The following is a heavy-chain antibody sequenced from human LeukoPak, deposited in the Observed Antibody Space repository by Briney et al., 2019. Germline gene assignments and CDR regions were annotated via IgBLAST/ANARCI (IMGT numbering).Heavy chain of an antibody. CDR2: MSYDGSKK. Sequence: GGSLRLSCAAAGFTFSSYGMHWVRQAPGKGLEWVAVMSYDGSKKYYADSVKGRFTISRDNSKNSLYLQVNSLRAEDTAVYYCAKDHYGTPEYYYYGMDVWGQGITVTVSS. D-gene: IGHD4-17*01. CDR3: AKDHYGTPEYYYYGMDV. J-gene: IGHJ6*02. CDR1: GFTFSSYG. V-gene: IGHV3-30*18.